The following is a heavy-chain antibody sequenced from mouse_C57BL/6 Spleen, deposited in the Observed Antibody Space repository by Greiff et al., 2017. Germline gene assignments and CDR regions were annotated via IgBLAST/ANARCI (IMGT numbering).Heavy chain of an antibody. D-gene: IGHD2-3*01. V-gene: IGHV10-1*01. CDR2: IRSKSNNYAT. CDR3: VRHDDGYQSSYWYFDV. Sequence: EGMLVESGGGLVQPKGSLKLSCAASGFSFNTYAMNWVRQAPGKGLEWVARIRSKSNNYATYYADSVKDRFTISRDDSESMLYLQMNNLKTEDTAMYYCVRHDDGYQSSYWYFDVWGTGTTVTVSS. J-gene: IGHJ1*03. CDR1: GFSFNTYA.